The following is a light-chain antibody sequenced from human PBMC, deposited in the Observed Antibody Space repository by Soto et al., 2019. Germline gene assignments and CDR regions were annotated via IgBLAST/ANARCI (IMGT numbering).Light chain of an antibody. CDR2: GAS. CDR3: QQYGSSPRLT. CDR1: QSVSSSY. Sequence: ESVLTQHPRAQSLSPRERGTPSCKASQSVSSSYLAWYQQKPGQAPXLXXYGASSRATGIPDRFSGSVSATDFTLTICGLEADDFAVYYCQQYGSSPRLTFGGGTKVDIK. V-gene: IGKV3-20*01. J-gene: IGKJ4*01.